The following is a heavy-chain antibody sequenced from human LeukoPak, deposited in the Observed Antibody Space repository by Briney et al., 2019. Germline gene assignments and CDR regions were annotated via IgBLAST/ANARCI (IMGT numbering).Heavy chain of an antibody. Sequence: SVKVSCKASGFSFTSSAVQWVRQTRGQRLEWIGWIVVGSGTTQYAQNFQERVTITRDMSTTTAYMELSGLRSGDTAVYYCAADLLGAAAYSWGQGTLVTVSS. V-gene: IGHV1-58*01. J-gene: IGHJ5*02. D-gene: IGHD6-13*01. CDR1: GFSFTSSA. CDR2: IVVGSGTT. CDR3: AADLLGAAAYS.